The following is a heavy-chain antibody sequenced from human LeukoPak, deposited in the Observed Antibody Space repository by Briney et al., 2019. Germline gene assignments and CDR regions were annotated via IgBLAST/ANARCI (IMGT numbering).Heavy chain of an antibody. CDR2: IYPSGST. CDR1: GGSISSSY. J-gene: IGHJ4*02. CDR3: AMEPGYTYGGYYFDY. Sequence: SETLSLTCTVSGGSISSSYWSWIQRPAGKGLEWIGRIYPSGSTNYNPSLKSRVIMSVDTSKNQFSLELRSVTAADTAVYYCAMEPGYTYGGYYFDYWGQGILVTVSS. V-gene: IGHV4-4*07. D-gene: IGHD5-18*01.